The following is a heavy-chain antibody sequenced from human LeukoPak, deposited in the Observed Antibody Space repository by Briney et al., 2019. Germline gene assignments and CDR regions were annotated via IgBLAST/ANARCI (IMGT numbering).Heavy chain of an antibody. D-gene: IGHD2-8*01. CDR3: ARAPPLYCTNGVCYENYWYFDL. V-gene: IGHV1-2*02. CDR2: INPNSGDT. CDR1: GYTFTGFY. Sequence: GASVKVSFKASGYTFTGFYIHWVRQAPGQGLEWMGWINPNSGDTNYAQKFQGRVTMTTDTSTSTAYMELRSLRSDDTAVYYCARAPPLYCTNGVCYENYWYFDLWGRGTLVTVSS. J-gene: IGHJ2*01.